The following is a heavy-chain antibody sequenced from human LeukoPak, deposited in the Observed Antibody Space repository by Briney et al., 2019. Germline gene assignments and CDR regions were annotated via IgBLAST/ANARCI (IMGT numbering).Heavy chain of an antibody. CDR1: GGSISSGDYY. Sequence: PSETLSLTCTVSGGSISSGDYYWTWIRQPPGKGLEWIGYIYHSGSTHYNSSLKSRLTISVDTSKNQFSLKLSSVTAADTAVYYCARGLRGIMIRGAITDLNWFDAWGQGTLVTVSS. V-gene: IGHV4-30-4*01. CDR2: IYHSGST. J-gene: IGHJ5*02. CDR3: ARGLRGIMIRGAITDLNWFDA. D-gene: IGHD3-10*01.